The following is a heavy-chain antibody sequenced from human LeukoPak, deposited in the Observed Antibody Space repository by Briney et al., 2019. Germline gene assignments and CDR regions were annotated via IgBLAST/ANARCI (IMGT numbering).Heavy chain of an antibody. D-gene: IGHD3-22*01. V-gene: IGHV3-23*01. J-gene: IGHJ4*02. CDR3: VKVWDSSGYYYYFDY. Sequence: GGSLRLSCAASGFTFSSYAMSWVRQAPGKGLEWISAISRSGGNTYYADSVKGHFTISRDNSKNTLYLQMNSLRAGDTAVYYCVKVWDSSGYYYYFDYWGQGTLVTVSS. CDR1: GFTFSSYA. CDR2: ISRSGGNT.